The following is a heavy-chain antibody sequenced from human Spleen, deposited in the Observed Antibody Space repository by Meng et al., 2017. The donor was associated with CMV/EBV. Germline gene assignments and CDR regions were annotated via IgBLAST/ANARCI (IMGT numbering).Heavy chain of an antibody. CDR3: ARRYCSITSCLLDY. J-gene: IGHJ4*02. Sequence: GGSLRLSCAASAFTFSSYDMNWVRQAPGKGLDWVSYISSSGSSISYADPVKGRFTISRDNAKNSLYLQINSLRAEDMAVYYCARRYCSITSCLLDYWGQGTLVTVSS. V-gene: IGHV3-48*03. D-gene: IGHD2-2*01. CDR2: ISSSGSSI. CDR1: AFTFSSYD.